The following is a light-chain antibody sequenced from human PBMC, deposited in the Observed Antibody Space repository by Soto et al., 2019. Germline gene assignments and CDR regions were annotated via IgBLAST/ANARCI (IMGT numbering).Light chain of an antibody. CDR2: WAS. V-gene: IGKV4-1*01. CDR1: QSVLYSPNNKDY. Sequence: DIVMTQSPDSLAVSLGERATINCKSSQSVLYSPNNKDYLAWYQHKPGQPPKMLIYWASIRESGVPDRFSGSGSVTDFTLTISSLQSEDVAVYYCQQYYTNSWSFGQGTRLEIK. CDR3: QQYYTNSWS. J-gene: IGKJ5*01.